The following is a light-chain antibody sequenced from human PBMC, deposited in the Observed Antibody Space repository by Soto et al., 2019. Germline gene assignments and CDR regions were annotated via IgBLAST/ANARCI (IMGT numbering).Light chain of an antibody. CDR3: QQPGT. J-gene: IGKJ1*01. V-gene: IGKV3-11*01. CDR1: QSVGTF. Sequence: ESVLTQSPAILSLSPGEEATLSCRASQSVGTFLAWYQQKPGQAPRLLIYSASRRATGIPARFSGSGSGTDFTLTISSLEPADFAVYYCQQPGTFGQGTKVEIK. CDR2: SAS.